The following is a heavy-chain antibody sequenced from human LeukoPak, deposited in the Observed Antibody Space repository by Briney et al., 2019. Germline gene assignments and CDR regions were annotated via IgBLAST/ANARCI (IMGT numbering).Heavy chain of an antibody. CDR3: APVDDFWSGYHFDY. Sequence: ASVKVSCKASGYTFTSYGISWVRQAPGQGLEWMGWISAYNGNTNYAQKLQGRVTMTTDTSTSTAYMELRSLRSDDTAVYYCAPVDDFWSGYHFDYWGQGTLVTVSS. CDR1: GYTFTSYG. J-gene: IGHJ4*02. V-gene: IGHV1-18*01. D-gene: IGHD3-3*01. CDR2: ISAYNGNT.